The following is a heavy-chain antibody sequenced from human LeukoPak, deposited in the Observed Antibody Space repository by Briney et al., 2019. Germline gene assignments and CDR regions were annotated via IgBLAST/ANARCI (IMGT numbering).Heavy chain of an antibody. V-gene: IGHV3-7*01. CDR3: ASGNSFDY. D-gene: IGHD2-15*01. Sequence: PGGSLRLSCAASGFARSNNWMSWVRQAPGKGLEWVANIKQDGSDKYYVDSVKGRFTISRDNAKNSLYLQMNSLRADDTAVYFCASGNSFDYWGQGTLVTVSS. J-gene: IGHJ4*02. CDR2: IKQDGSDK. CDR1: GFARSNNW.